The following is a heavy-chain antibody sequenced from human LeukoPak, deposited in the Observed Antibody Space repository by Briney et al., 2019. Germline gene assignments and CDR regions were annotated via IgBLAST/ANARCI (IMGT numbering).Heavy chain of an antibody. J-gene: IGHJ4*02. V-gene: IGHV1-2*02. CDR1: GYTXXXYY. CDR2: INPNSGGT. CDR3: ARGLGGGGSSFPY. Sequence: GYTXXXYYMHWVRQAPGQGLEWMGWINPNSGGTNYAQKFQGRVTMTRDTSISTAYMELSSLRSEDTAVYYCARGLGGGGSSFPYWGQGTLVTVSS. D-gene: IGHD2-15*01.